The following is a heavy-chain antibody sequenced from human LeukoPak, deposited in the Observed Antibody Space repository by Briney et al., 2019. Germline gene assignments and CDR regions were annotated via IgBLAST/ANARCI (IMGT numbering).Heavy chain of an antibody. J-gene: IGHJ6*03. CDR2: IYKKGRKK. Sequence: GGSLRLSCAAAGFTSGSYAMEWVSQAQGRGREWVAVIYKKGRKKNYGSSVKGRFTISRDNAKHSLYLQMNRLSAEATAVYYCARGNGEYGNRVVVVAAATVYMDVWGKGTTVTISS. CDR1: GFTSGSYA. D-gene: IGHD2-15*01. CDR3: ARGNGEYGNRVVVVAAATVYMDV. V-gene: IGHV3-33*08.